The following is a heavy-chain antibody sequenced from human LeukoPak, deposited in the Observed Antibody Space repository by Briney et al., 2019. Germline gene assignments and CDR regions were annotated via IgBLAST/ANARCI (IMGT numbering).Heavy chain of an antibody. J-gene: IGHJ3*02. V-gene: IGHV3-7*01. CDR3: ARNAYDM. CDR2: INQDGSEK. CDR1: GFPFGTYW. Sequence: GGSLRLSCAASGFPFGTYWMSWVRQAPGKGLEWVANINQDGSEKNYVDSVKGRFTISRDNAKNSLYLQMNSLRVEDTAVYYCARNAYDMWGQGTTVTVSS.